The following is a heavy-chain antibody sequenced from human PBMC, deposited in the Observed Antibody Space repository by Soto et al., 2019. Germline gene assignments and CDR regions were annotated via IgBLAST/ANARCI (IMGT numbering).Heavy chain of an antibody. V-gene: IGHV1-69*13. D-gene: IGHD1-26*01. CDR2: IIPIFGTA. CDR1: GGTFSSYA. J-gene: IGHJ4*02. Sequence: GASVKVSCKASGGTFSSYAISWVRQAPGQGLEWMGGIIPIFGTANYAQKFQGRVTITADESTSTAYMELSSLRSEDTAVYYCARWRGATIRFLFDYWGQGTLVTVSS. CDR3: ARWRGATIRFLFDY.